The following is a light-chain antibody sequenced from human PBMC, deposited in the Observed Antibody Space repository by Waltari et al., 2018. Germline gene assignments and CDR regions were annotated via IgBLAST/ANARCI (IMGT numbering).Light chain of an antibody. V-gene: IGLV2-14*03. J-gene: IGLJ1*01. CDR2: DVT. Sequence: QSALTQPASVSGSLGPSLTISCTGPSSAVGSYKHVPWYHQYPGKAPQVIILDVTYRPSGVSNRFSGSKSGNTASLTISGLQAEDEATYYCSSFTITYTFVFGTGTKVTVL. CDR1: SSAVGSYKH. CDR3: SSFTITYTFV.